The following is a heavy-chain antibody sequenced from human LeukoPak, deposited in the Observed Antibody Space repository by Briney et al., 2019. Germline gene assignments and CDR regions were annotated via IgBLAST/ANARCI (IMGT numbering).Heavy chain of an antibody. J-gene: IGHJ4*02. CDR3: ARVGDNYNEYVDY. D-gene: IGHD4/OR15-4a*01. V-gene: IGHV3-11*04. Sequence: GGSLRLSCAASGFTFSDYYMHWIRQAPGKGLEWVANISGSSNTIYYADSVKGRFTISRDNAKDSLYLQMNSLRAEDTAVYYCARVGDNYNEYVDYWGQGTLVTVSS. CDR1: GFTFSDYY. CDR2: ISGSSNTI.